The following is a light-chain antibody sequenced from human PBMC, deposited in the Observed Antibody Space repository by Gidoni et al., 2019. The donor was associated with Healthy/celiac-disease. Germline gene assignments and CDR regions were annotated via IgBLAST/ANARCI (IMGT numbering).Light chain of an antibody. CDR2: AAS. CDR3: QQSYSTPV. Sequence: DIQLTQSPSSRSASVGDRVTITCRASQSISSYLNWYQQKPGKAPKLLIYAASSLQSGVPSRVSGSGSGTDVTLTISSLQPEDFATYYGQQSYSTPVFGQXTKLEIK. V-gene: IGKV1-39*01. CDR1: QSISSY. J-gene: IGKJ2*01.